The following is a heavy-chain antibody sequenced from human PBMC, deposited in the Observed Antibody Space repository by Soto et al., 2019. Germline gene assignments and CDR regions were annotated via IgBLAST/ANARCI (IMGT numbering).Heavy chain of an antibody. D-gene: IGHD3-10*01. Sequence: GGSLRLSCAASGFTFSSYAMSWVRQAPGKGLEWVSAISGSGGSTYYVDSVKGRFTISRDNSKNTLYLQMNSLRAEDTAVYYCAKAVLPIDAFDIWGQGTMVTVSS. CDR3: AKAVLPIDAFDI. V-gene: IGHV3-23*01. CDR2: ISGSGGST. J-gene: IGHJ3*02. CDR1: GFTFSSYA.